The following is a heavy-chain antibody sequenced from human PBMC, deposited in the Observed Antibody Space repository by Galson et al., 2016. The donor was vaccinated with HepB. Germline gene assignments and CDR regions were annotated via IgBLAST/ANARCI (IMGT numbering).Heavy chain of an antibody. CDR3: ARVLGYDSNGYFGEFDH. Sequence: SVKVSCKAPGGTLISYPITWVRQAPGQGLEWVGGIIPIFPTANYAQKYEGRVTITADKSTSTVYLELSSLRAEDTAVYYCARVLGYDSNGYFGEFDHWGQGTLVTVSS. CDR2: IIPIFPTA. D-gene: IGHD3-22*01. CDR1: GGTLISYP. V-gene: IGHV1-69*06. J-gene: IGHJ4*02.